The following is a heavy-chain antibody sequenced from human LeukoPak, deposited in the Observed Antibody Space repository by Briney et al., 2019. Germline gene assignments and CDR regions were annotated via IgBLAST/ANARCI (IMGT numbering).Heavy chain of an antibody. CDR1: GFTFSSYA. V-gene: IGHV3-23*01. D-gene: IGHD2-15*01. J-gene: IGHJ4*02. CDR2: ISGNGGST. Sequence: QTGGSLRLSCAASGFTFSSYAMSWVRQAPGKGLEWVSAISGNGGSTYYADSVKGRFTISRDNSKNTLYLQMNSLRAEDTAVYYCAKDDLGYCSGGSCYYDYWGQGTLVTVSS. CDR3: AKDDLGYCSGGSCYYDY.